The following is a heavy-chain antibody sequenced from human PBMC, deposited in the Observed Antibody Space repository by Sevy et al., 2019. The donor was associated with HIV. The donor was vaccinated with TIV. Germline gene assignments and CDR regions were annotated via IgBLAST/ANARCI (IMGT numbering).Heavy chain of an antibody. J-gene: IGHJ4*02. V-gene: IGHV3-21*01. Sequence: GGSLRLSCAASQFSFSDYSLNWVRQAPGKGLEWVASISTIGNFISYADSVRGRFTISRDNTKNSLFLQMTSLRVEDTALYYCARVGSQSSGSSPYCDYWGQGTLVTVSS. CDR1: QFSFSDYS. D-gene: IGHD6-6*01. CDR3: ARVGSQSSGSSPYCDY. CDR2: ISTIGNFI.